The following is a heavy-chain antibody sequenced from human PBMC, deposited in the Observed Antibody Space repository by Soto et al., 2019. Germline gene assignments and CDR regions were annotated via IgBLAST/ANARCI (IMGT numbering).Heavy chain of an antibody. V-gene: IGHV1-69*13. CDR1: GGTFSSHV. J-gene: IGHJ6*02. D-gene: IGHD3-10*01. CDR2: IIPIFGTA. Sequence: ASVKVSCKASGGTFSSHVSSWVRQAPGQGLEWMGGIIPIFGTANYAQKFQGRITISADESMSTAYMELTSLRSEDTGAYYCARTSGSGSYSNVQNYHYGMDVWGQGTTVTVSS. CDR3: ARTSGSGSYSNVQNYHYGMDV.